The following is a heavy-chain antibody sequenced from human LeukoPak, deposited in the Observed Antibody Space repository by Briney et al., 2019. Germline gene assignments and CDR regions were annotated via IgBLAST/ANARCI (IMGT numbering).Heavy chain of an antibody. CDR1: GGSFSGYY. CDR2: INHSGST. Sequence: KSSETLSITCAVYGGSFSGYYWSWIRQPPGRGLEWIGEINHSGSTNYNPSLKSRVTISVDTSKNRFSLKLSSVTAADTAVYYCARNFGYSYGRFALSPGYWGQGTLVTVSS. CDR3: ARNFGYSYGRFALSPGY. J-gene: IGHJ4*02. D-gene: IGHD5-18*01. V-gene: IGHV4-34*01.